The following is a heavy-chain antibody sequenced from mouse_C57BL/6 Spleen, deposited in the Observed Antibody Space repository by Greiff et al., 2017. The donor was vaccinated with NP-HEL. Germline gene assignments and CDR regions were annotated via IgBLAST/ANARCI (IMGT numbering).Heavy chain of an antibody. J-gene: IGHJ2*01. CDR3: AKATVVATNFDY. Sequence: QVQLQQSGAELVKPGASVKISCKASGYAFSSYWMNWVKQRPGKGLEWIGQIYPGDGDTNYNGKFKGKATLTADKSSSTAYMQLSSLTSEDSAVDFCAKATVVATNFDYWGQGTTLTVSS. CDR2: IYPGDGDT. D-gene: IGHD1-1*01. CDR1: GYAFSSYW. V-gene: IGHV1-80*01.